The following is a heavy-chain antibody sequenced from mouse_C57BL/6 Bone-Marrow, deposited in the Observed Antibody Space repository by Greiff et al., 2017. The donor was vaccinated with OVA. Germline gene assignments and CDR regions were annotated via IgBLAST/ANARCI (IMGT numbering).Heavy chain of an antibody. CDR2: IDPSDSYT. Sequence: QVQLKQPGAELVMPGASVKLSCKASGYTFTSYWMHWVKQRPGQGLEWIGEIDPSDSYTNYNQQFKGKSTLTVDKSSSSAYMQLSSLTSEDSSVYYCARYYDYDGFAYWGQGTLVTVSA. CDR1: GYTFTSYW. D-gene: IGHD2-4*01. J-gene: IGHJ3*01. CDR3: ARYYDYDGFAY. V-gene: IGHV1-69*01.